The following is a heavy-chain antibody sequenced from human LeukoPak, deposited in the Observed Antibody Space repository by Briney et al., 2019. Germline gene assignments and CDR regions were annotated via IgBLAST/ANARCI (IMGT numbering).Heavy chain of an antibody. D-gene: IGHD6-6*01. Sequence: SETLSLTCAVYGGSFSGYYWSWIRQPPGKGLEWIGYIYYSGSTNYNPSLKSRVTISVDTSKNQFSLKVSSVTAADTAVYYCARVSGSSSTVDWFDPWGQGTQVTVSS. J-gene: IGHJ5*02. CDR1: GGSFSGYY. CDR2: IYYSGST. V-gene: IGHV4-59*01. CDR3: ARVSGSSSTVDWFDP.